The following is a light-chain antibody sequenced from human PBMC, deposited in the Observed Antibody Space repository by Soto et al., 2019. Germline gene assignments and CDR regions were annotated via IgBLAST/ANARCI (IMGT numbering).Light chain of an antibody. V-gene: IGLV2-14*01. Sequence: QSVLTQPASVSGSPGQSITISCTGTSSDVGGYNYVSWYQQHPGKAPKLMIYDVSNRPSGVSNRFSGSKSGNTASLTISGLQAEDEAEYYCSSYTGSSTPLVFGGGTKVTVL. CDR3: SSYTGSSTPLV. J-gene: IGLJ2*01. CDR1: SSDVGGYNY. CDR2: DVS.